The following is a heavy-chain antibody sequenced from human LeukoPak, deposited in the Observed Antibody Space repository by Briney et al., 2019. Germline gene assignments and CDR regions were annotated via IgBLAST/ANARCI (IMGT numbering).Heavy chain of an antibody. CDR3: ARGLVIAASVEYFDY. V-gene: IGHV4-59*12. Sequence: SDPVSLLCSVWGRSISTYYWLGLRPPRGGGGEGVGYIYYTGSTNYNPSLRSRVTISVDKSKIQFSMKVRSVTAADAAVYYCARGLVIAASVEYFDYWGQGTLVTVSS. CDR2: IYYTGST. CDR1: GRSISTYY. D-gene: IGHD3-16*02. J-gene: IGHJ4*02.